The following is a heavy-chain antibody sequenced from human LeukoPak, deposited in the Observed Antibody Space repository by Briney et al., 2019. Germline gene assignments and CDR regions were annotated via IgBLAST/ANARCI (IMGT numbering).Heavy chain of an antibody. CDR3: ARLTYSSSSAVDY. D-gene: IGHD6-6*01. CDR2: FYYSGST. J-gene: IGHJ4*02. V-gene: IGHV4-39*01. Sequence: SETLSLTCTVSGGSISRSGDYWGWIRQPPGKGLEWIGSFYYSGSTYYNPALKSRVTISVDTSKNQFSLKLSPVTAADTAVYYCARLTYSSSSAVDYWGQGTLVTVSS. CDR1: GGSISRSGDY.